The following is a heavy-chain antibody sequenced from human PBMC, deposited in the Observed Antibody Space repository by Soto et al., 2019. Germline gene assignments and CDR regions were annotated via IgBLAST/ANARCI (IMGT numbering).Heavy chain of an antibody. D-gene: IGHD4-17*01. CDR2: ISSSSSTI. Sequence: PGGSLRLSCAASGFTFGSYSMNWVRQAPGKGLEWVSYISSSSSTIYYADSVKGRFTISRDNAKNSLYLQMDSLRDEDTAVYYCARDLNGNIYYYYGMDVWGQGTTVTVSS. CDR3: ARDLNGNIYYYYGMDV. V-gene: IGHV3-48*02. J-gene: IGHJ6*02. CDR1: GFTFGSYS.